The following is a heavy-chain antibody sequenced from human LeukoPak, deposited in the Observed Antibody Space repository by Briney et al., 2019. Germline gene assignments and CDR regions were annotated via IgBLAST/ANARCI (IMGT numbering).Heavy chain of an antibody. Sequence: PSETLSLTCTVSGGSISSYYWSWIRQPAGKRLECIWRIYTSGGTNYNPSLKSRVTMSVDTSKNQFSLKLSSVTAADTAVYYCARELTGYCSSTSCHSRDYWGQGTLVTVSS. CDR3: ARELTGYCSSTSCHSRDY. CDR2: IYTSGGT. CDR1: GGSISSYY. V-gene: IGHV4-4*07. J-gene: IGHJ4*02. D-gene: IGHD2-2*03.